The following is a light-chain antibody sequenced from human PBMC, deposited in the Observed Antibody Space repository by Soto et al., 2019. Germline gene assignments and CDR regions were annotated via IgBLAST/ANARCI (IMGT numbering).Light chain of an antibody. CDR3: SSYAGNYNLV. CDR1: SSDVGSYKF. J-gene: IGLJ2*01. CDR2: EVS. Sequence: QSVLTQPPSASATPGQRVTISCSGTSSDVGSYKFVSWYQQHPGKAPKLMMYEVSKRPSGVPDRFSGSKSGNTASLTVSGLQAEDEADYFCSSYAGNYNLVFGGGTKLTVL. V-gene: IGLV2-8*01.